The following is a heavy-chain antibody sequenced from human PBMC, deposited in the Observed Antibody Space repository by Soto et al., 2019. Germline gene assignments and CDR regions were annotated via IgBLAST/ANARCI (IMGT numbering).Heavy chain of an antibody. J-gene: IGHJ4*02. D-gene: IGHD2-15*01. CDR1: GGSFSGYY. V-gene: IGHV4-34*01. Sequence: SETLSLTCAVYGGSFSGYYWSWIRQPPGKGLEWIGEINHSGSTNYNPSLKSRVTISVDTSKNQFSLKLSSVTAADTAVYYCARGRRRSWDIVVVVAATPYFDYWGQGTLVTVSS. CDR2: INHSGST. CDR3: ARGRRRSWDIVVVVAATPYFDY.